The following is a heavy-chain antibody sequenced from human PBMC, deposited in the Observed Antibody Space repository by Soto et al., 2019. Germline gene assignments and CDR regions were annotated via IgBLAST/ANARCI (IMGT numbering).Heavy chain of an antibody. CDR3: AKDPNLGEDYCYYNEV. V-gene: IGHV3-23*01. CDR2: ISCSGGST. J-gene: IGHJ6*03. D-gene: IGHD3-16*01. CDR1: GFTFSSYA. Sequence: GGSLRLSCAASGFTFSSYAMSWVRQAPGKGLEWVSAISCSGGSTYYADSVKGRFTISRDNSKNTLYLQMNSLRAEDTAVYYCAKDPNLGEDYCYYNEVWGKGTTVTVSS.